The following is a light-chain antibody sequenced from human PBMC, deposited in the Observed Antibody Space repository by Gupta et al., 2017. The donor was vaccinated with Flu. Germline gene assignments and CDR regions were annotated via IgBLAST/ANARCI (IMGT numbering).Light chain of an antibody. CDR2: GAS. V-gene: IGKV3-20*01. J-gene: IGKJ5*01. CDR1: QSVSSNF. CDR3: QQYRTSPS. Sequence: EIVLTQFPGTLSLSPGKRATLSCRASQSVSSNFFVWYQQKPGQAPRLLIYGASTRATGIPDRFSGSGSGTDFSLTISRLEPEDFAVYYCQQYRTSPSFGQGTRLEIK.